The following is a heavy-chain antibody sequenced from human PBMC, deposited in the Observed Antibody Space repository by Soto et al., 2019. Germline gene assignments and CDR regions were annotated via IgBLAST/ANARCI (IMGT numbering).Heavy chain of an antibody. J-gene: IGHJ4*02. CDR1: GFTFSSYA. CDR2: ISYDGSNK. Sequence: QVQLVESGGGVVQPGRSLRLSCAASGFTFSSYAMHWVRQAPGKGLGWVAVISYDGSNKYYADSVKGRFTISRDNSKNTLYLQMNSLRAEDTAVYYCAREQYYFDYWGQGTLVTVSS. CDR3: AREQYYFDY. V-gene: IGHV3-30-3*01.